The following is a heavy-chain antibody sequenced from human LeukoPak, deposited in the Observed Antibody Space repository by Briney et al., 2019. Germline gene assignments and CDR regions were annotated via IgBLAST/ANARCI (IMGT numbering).Heavy chain of an antibody. J-gene: IGHJ3*02. D-gene: IGHD2-21*01. CDR2: MSSSSSHI. Sequence: PGGSLRLSCAASGFTFSIYSLDWVRQAPGKGLEWVSSMSSSSSHIYYADSVKGRFTISRDNAKNSLYLQMNSLRAEATAVYYCASEGLTDAFDIWGQGTMVTVSS. V-gene: IGHV3-21*01. CDR1: GFTFSIYS. CDR3: ASEGLTDAFDI.